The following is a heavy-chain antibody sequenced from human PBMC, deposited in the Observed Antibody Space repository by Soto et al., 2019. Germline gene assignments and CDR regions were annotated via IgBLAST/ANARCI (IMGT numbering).Heavy chain of an antibody. V-gene: IGHV3-9*01. CDR3: AKDGYSGSPNYFDY. CDR1: GFTFDDYA. D-gene: IGHD1-26*01. CDR2: ISWNSGSI. J-gene: IGHJ4*02. Sequence: GGSLRLSCAASGFTFDDYAMHWVRQAPGKGLEWVSGISWNSGSIGYADSVKGRFTISRDNAKNSLYLQMNSLRAEDTALYYCAKDGYSGSPNYFDYWGQGTLVTVSS.